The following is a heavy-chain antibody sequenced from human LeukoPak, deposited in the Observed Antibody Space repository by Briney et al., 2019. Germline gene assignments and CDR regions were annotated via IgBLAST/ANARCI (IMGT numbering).Heavy chain of an antibody. D-gene: IGHD6-13*01. CDR1: GYTFTSNY. V-gene: IGHV1-46*01. J-gene: IGHJ3*02. CDR3: ASKTKIAAAGKNAFDI. CDR2: ISPSGAST. Sequence: ASVTVSCKSFGYTFTSNYMHWVRQAPGQGPEWMGVISPSGASTTYAQTFQGRVTLTRDMSTSTAYMELSSLRSEDTAVYYCASKTKIAAAGKNAFDIWGQGTMVTVSS.